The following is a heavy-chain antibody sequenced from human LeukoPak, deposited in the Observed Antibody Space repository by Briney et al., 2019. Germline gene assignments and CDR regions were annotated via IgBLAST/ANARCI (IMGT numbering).Heavy chain of an antibody. CDR2: IRKKSYGATT. D-gene: IGHD5-12*01. J-gene: IGHJ6*03. CDR1: GFTFGDYV. CDR3: ARGVDSGDERNVYFYYYMDV. Sequence: PGGSLRLSCTTSGFTFGDYVMSWVRQAPGKGLEWVGFIRKKSYGATTESARAVKGRFTISRDDSKSTAYLQMNNLIDEDTAVYYCARGVDSGDERNVYFYYYMDVWGKGTTVTVSS. V-gene: IGHV3-49*04.